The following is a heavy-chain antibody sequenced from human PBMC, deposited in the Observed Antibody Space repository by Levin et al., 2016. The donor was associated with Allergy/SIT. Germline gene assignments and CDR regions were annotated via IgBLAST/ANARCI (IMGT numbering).Heavy chain of an antibody. CDR3: ARSRGYSSSWKYYYGMDV. V-gene: IGHV6-1*01. Sequence: WIRQSPSRGLEWLGRTYYRSKWYNDYAVSVKSRITINPDTSKNQFSLQLNSVTPEDTAVYYCARSRGYSSSWKYYYGMDVWGQGTTVTVSS. J-gene: IGHJ6*02. CDR2: TYYRSKWYN. D-gene: IGHD6-13*01.